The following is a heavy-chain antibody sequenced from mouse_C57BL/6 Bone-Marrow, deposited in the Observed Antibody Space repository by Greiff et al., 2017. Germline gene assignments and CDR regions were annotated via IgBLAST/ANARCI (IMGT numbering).Heavy chain of an antibody. V-gene: IGHV1-69*01. J-gene: IGHJ1*03. CDR2: IDTSDSYT. Sequence: QVQLKQSGAELVMPGASVKLSCKASGYTFTSYWMHWVKQRPGQGLEWIGAIDTSDSYTNYNQKFKGKSTLTVDKSSSTAYMQISSLTSEDSAVYYCARERSFLYFDCGGTGTTVTVSS. CDR3: ARERSFLYFDC. CDR1: GYTFTSYW.